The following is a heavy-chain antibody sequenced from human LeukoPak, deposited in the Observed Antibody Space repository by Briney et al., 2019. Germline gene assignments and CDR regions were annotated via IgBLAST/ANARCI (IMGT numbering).Heavy chain of an antibody. J-gene: IGHJ6*03. CDR1: GYTFTNYW. V-gene: IGHV5-51*01. D-gene: IGHD3-10*01. CDR3: ARRSGLWFGDNYYYYMDV. Sequence: GESLKISCKGSGYTFTNYWIGWVRQMPGKGLEWMGIIDPSDSDTRYSPSFQGQVTISVDKSINTAYLQWSSLKASDTAMYYCARRSGLWFGDNYYYYMDVWGKGTTVTISS. CDR2: IDPSDSDT.